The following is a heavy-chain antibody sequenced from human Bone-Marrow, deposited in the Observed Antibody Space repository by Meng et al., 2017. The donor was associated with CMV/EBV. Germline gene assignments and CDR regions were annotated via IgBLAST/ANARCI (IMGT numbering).Heavy chain of an antibody. CDR2: IYYSGST. CDR3: AREIRYHTNPEYFDY. D-gene: IGHD1-14*01. J-gene: IGHJ4*02. Sequence: TVSGGSNSSYYWSWIRQPPGKGLEWIGYIYYSGSTNYNPSLKSRVTISVDTSKNQFSLKLSSVTAADTAVYYCAREIRYHTNPEYFDYWGQGTLVTVSS. CDR1: GGSNSSYY. V-gene: IGHV4-59*01.